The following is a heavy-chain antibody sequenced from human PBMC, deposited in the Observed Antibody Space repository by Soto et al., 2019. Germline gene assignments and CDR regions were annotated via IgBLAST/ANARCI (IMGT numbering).Heavy chain of an antibody. CDR3: ARGYYDFWSGNYYYYGMDV. CDR1: GGTFSSYA. D-gene: IGHD3-3*01. J-gene: IGHJ6*02. V-gene: IGHV1-69*12. Sequence: QVQLVQSGAEVKKPGSSVKVSCKASGGTFSSYAISWVRQAPGQGLEWMGGIIPIFGTANYAQKFQGRVTITADESTSTAYMELGSLRSEDTAVYYCARGYYDFWSGNYYYYGMDVWGQGTTVTVSS. CDR2: IIPIFGTA.